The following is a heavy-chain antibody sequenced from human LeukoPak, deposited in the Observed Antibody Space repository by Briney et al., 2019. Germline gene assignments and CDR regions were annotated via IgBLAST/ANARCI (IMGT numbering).Heavy chain of an antibody. J-gene: IGHJ5*02. Sequence: PSETLSLTCTVSGGSISSSSYYWGWIRQPPGKGLEWIGSIYYSGSTYYNPSLKSRVTISVDTSKNQFSLKLSSVTAADTAVYYCARGVPGWPDLNWFDPWGQGTLVTVSS. V-gene: IGHV4-39*07. CDR1: GGSISSSSYY. CDR2: IYYSGST. CDR3: ARGVPGWPDLNWFDP. D-gene: IGHD1-1*01.